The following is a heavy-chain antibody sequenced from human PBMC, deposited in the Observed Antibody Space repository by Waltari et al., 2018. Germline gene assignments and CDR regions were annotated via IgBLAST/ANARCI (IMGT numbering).Heavy chain of an antibody. V-gene: IGHV3-23*01. D-gene: IGHD3-3*01. J-gene: IGHJ6*02. CDR2: ISGSGGST. Sequence: EVQLLESGGGLVQPGGSLRLSCAASGFTFSSYAMSWVRQAPGKGLEWVSAISGSGGSTYYADSVKGRFTISRDNSKNTLYLQMNSLRAEDTAVYYCARGHRFDDFWSGLGYYYYGMDVWGQGTTVTVSS. CDR3: ARGHRFDDFWSGLGYYYYGMDV. CDR1: GFTFSSYA.